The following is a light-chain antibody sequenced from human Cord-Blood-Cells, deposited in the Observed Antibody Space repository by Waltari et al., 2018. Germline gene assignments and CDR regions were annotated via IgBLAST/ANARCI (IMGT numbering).Light chain of an antibody. J-gene: IGKJ4*01. CDR2: AAS. Sequence: IQFTQSPSSLSASVGERVTITCRASQGISSYLAWYQQKPGKAPKLLIYAASTLQSGVPARFSGSGSGTDFTLTISSLQPEDFATYYCQQLNSYPLTFGGGTKVEIK. V-gene: IGKV1-9*01. CDR1: QGISSY. CDR3: QQLNSYPLT.